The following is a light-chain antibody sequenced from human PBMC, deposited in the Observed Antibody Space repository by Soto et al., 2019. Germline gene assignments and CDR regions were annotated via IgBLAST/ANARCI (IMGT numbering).Light chain of an antibody. CDR1: QSVSSSY. J-gene: IGKJ2*01. V-gene: IGKV3-20*01. Sequence: DIVLTQSPGTLSLSPGERATFSCRARQSVSSSYLAWYQQKPGRTPRLLVSSVSTRATGIPDRFSGSGSGTDFTLTISRLEPEDFAVYYCQHYGSSPPLYTFGQGTKLEIK. CDR3: QHYGSSPPLYT. CDR2: SVS.